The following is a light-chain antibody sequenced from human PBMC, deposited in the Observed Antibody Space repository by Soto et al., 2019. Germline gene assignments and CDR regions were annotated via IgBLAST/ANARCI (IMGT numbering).Light chain of an antibody. CDR2: ATS. J-gene: IGKJ2*01. Sequence: EIVMTQSPATLSVSPGERVTLSCRASQNFGNTLAWYQQKPGQAPRLLIYATSTRATGIPARFSGSGSGTEFSLTISSLQSEDFALSYCQQYNNWPLLFGQGTKLEIK. CDR3: QQYNNWPLL. V-gene: IGKV3-15*01. CDR1: QNFGNT.